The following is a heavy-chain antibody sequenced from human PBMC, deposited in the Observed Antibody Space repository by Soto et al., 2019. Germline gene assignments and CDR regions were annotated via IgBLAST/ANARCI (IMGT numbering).Heavy chain of an antibody. D-gene: IGHD5-12*01. CDR1: GFTVSSNY. J-gene: IGHJ6*02. CDR2: IYSGGST. V-gene: IGHV3-53*01. Sequence: PWGSLRLSCAASGFTVSSNYMSWVRQAPGKGLEWVSVIYSGGSTYYADSVKGRFTISRDNSKNTLYLQMNSLRAEDTAVYYCARDKSGYARAKSYYGMDVWGQGTTVTVSS. CDR3: ARDKSGYARAKSYYGMDV.